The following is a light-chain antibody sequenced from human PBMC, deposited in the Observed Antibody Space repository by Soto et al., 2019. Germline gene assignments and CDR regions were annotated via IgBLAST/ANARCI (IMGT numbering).Light chain of an antibody. CDR2: SNN. Sequence: QSVLTQPPSASGNPGQRVTISCSGSSSNIGSNTVNWYQQLPGTAPKLLFYSNNQRPSGVPDRFSGSKSGTSASLAISGLQSEDEADYYCAEWGDSLNGPVFGGGTKLTVL. V-gene: IGLV1-44*01. CDR3: AEWGDSLNGPV. J-gene: IGLJ2*01. CDR1: SSNIGSNT.